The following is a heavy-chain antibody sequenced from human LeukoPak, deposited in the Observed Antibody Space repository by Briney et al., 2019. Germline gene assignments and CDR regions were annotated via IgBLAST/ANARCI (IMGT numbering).Heavy chain of an antibody. CDR1: GVSFSSYS. D-gene: IGHD2-21*02. CDR2: ISSSSSYI. V-gene: IGHV3-21*01. CDR3: ARERRGVTVIIDAFDI. J-gene: IGHJ3*02. Sequence: PGGSLRLSCAASGVSFSSYSRSWVRQAPGKGLEWVSSISSSSSYIHYAYSVIGRFTISRDNAKHSLYLHMNSLRAEDTAVYYCARERRGVTVIIDAFDIWGHGTIVTVSS.